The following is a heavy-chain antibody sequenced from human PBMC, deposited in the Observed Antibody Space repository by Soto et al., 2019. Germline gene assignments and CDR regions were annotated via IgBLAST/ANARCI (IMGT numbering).Heavy chain of an antibody. V-gene: IGHV1-69*01. J-gene: IGHJ4*02. CDR1: GGKFSTFA. CDR2: IIPLFGEA. Sequence: QVQLVQSGAEVKRPGSSVKVSCKASGGKFSTFAINWVRQAPGHGLEWMGGIIPLFGEANYARKFQGRVTLTADDTTTTAFMGLSRLQSDDTAVYYCARGVYSDGPTEDYVNWPPLLRGEGTRITVTS. CDR3: ARGVYSDGPTEDYVNWPPLL. D-gene: IGHD1-1*01.